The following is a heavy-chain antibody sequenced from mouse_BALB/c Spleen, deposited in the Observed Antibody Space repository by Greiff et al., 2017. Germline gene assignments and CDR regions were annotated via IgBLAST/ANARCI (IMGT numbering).Heavy chain of an antibody. CDR1: GYTFTSYD. CDR2: IFPGDGST. J-gene: IGHJ3*01. V-gene: IGHV1S56*01. Sequence: VQLQQSGAELVKPGASVKLSCKASGYTFTSYDINWVRQRPEQGLECIGWIFPGDGSTKYNEKFKGNATLTTDKSSSTAYMQLSRLTSEDSAVYFCARGGFAYWGQGTLVTVSA. CDR3: ARGGFAY.